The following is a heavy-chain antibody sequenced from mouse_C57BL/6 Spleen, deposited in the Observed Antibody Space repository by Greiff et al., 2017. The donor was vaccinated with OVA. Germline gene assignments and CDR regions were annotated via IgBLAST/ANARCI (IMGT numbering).Heavy chain of an antibody. CDR2: IDPANGNT. CDR3: ATKEDCSGPYFDY. V-gene: IGHV14-3*01. Sequence: EVQLQQSVAELVRPGASVKLSCTASGFNIKNTYMHWVQQRPEQGLEWIGRIDPANGNTKYAPKFQGKATISADTSYNTHYLQLSSLTSEATAIFYGATKEDCSGPYFDYWGQGTTLTVSA. CDR1: GFNIKNTY. J-gene: IGHJ2*01.